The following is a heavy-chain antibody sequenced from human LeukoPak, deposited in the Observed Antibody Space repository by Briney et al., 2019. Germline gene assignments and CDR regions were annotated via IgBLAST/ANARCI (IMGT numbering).Heavy chain of an antibody. J-gene: IGHJ6*03. CDR2: INPSGGST. CDR1: GYTFTSYY. Sequence: ASVKVSCKASGYTFTSYYMHWVRQAPGQGLEWMGIINPSGGSTSYAQKFQGRVTMTRDMSTSTAYMELSSLRSEDTAVYYCARALGSGSYYYYYYMDVWGKGTTVTVSS. CDR3: ARALGSGSYYYYYYMDV. V-gene: IGHV1-46*01. D-gene: IGHD1-26*01.